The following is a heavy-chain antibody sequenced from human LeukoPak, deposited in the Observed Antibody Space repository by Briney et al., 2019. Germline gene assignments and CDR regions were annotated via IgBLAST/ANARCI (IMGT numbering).Heavy chain of an antibody. Sequence: ASETLSLTCTVSGGSISSGGHSWSWIRQPPGKGLEWIGYIYHSGSGSTYYNPSLKSRVAISIDKSKNQFSLKLNSVTAADTAVYYCARINDFWSGPTLDVWGQGTTVTVSS. V-gene: IGHV4-30-2*01. CDR1: GGSISSGGHS. CDR3: ARINDFWSGPTLDV. CDR2: IYHSGSGST. J-gene: IGHJ6*02. D-gene: IGHD3-3*01.